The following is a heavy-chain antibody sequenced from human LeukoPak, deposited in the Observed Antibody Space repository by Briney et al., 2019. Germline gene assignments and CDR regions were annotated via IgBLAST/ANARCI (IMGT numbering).Heavy chain of an antibody. V-gene: IGHV4-34*01. CDR1: GGSFSGYY. CDR3: ARDYYDSSGYIWFDP. CDR2: INHSGST. D-gene: IGHD3-22*01. Sequence: PSETLSLTCAVYGGSFSGYYWSWIRQPPGKGLEWIGEINHSGSTNYNPSLKSRVTISVDTSKNQFSLKLSSVTAADTAVYYCARDYYDSSGYIWFDPWGQGTLVTVSS. J-gene: IGHJ5*02.